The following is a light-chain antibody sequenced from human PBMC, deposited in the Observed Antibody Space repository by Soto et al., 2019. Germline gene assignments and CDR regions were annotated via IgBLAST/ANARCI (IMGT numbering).Light chain of an antibody. CDR1: SSDVGGYNY. Sequence: QSALTQPPSASGSPGQSVTISCTGTSSDVGGYNYVSWYQQHPGKAPTLMIYEVSKRPSGVPDRFSGSKSGNTASLTVSGLQAEDEDDYYCSSYAGSNNLVFGGGTKLTVL. J-gene: IGLJ2*01. V-gene: IGLV2-8*01. CDR3: SSYAGSNNLV. CDR2: EVS.